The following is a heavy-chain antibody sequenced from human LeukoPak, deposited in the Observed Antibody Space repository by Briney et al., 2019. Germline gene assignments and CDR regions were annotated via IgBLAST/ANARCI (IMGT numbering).Heavy chain of an antibody. D-gene: IGHD6-13*01. CDR3: AKSGIAAAGQRGYFDY. Sequence: GGSLRLSCAASGFTFSSYGIHWVRQAPGKGLEWVAVISNDGSNKYYADSVKGRFTISRDNSKNAVYLQMNSLRGEDTAVYYCAKSGIAAAGQRGYFDYWGQGTLVTVSS. V-gene: IGHV3-30*18. CDR1: GFTFSSYG. J-gene: IGHJ4*02. CDR2: ISNDGSNK.